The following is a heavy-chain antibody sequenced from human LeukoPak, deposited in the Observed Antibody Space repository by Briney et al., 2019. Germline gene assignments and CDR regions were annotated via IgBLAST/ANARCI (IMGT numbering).Heavy chain of an antibody. Sequence: SETLCLTCTVSGGSISGYYWSWIRQPPGKRLEWIGNIYYSGTTNYNPSLQSRVTISVDTSKDQFSLKLSSVTVADTAVYYCARLGSYYDYWGQGTLVSVSS. CDR3: ARLGSYYDY. CDR2: IYYSGTT. J-gene: IGHJ4*02. D-gene: IGHD1-26*01. V-gene: IGHV4-59*08. CDR1: GGSISGYY.